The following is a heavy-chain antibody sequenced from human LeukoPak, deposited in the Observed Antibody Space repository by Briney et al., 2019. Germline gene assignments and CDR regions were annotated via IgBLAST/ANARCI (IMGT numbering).Heavy chain of an antibody. V-gene: IGHV1-18*01. J-gene: IGHJ4*02. CDR2: ISAYNGNT. CDR3: TRGREMSGGTSLSGY. D-gene: IGHD2-8*02. Sequence: ASVKVSCKASGYTFTSYGISWVRQAPGQGLEWMGWISAYNGNTNYAQKLQGRVTMTTDTSTSTAYMELRSLRSDDTAVYYCTRGREMSGGTSLSGYWGQGTLVTVSS. CDR1: GYTFTSYG.